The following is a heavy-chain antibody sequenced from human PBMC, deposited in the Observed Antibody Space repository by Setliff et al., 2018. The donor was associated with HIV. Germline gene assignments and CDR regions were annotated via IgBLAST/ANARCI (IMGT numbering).Heavy chain of an antibody. CDR1: GYSLTNSG. J-gene: IGHJ4*02. CDR3: ARTYYYDSSGSYFDY. Sequence: ASVKVSCKASGYSLTNSGMHWMRQAPGQRPEWMGCINGGSGRTEYSQRFQGRVTITRDTSASTAYMELSSLRSEDTAVYYCARTYYYDSSGSYFDYWGQGTLVTVSS. V-gene: IGHV1-3*01. CDR2: INGGSGRT. D-gene: IGHD3-22*01.